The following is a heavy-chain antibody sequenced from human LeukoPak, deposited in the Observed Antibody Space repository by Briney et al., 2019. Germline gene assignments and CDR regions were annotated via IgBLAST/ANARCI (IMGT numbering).Heavy chain of an antibody. CDR1: VYTFTIYG. D-gene: IGHD2-15*01. CDR3: ARGIIGYYFDY. J-gene: IGHJ4*02. V-gene: IGHV1-18*01. Sequence: ASVELSYKPSVYTFTIYGISWVRQAPGQGLEWMGLISSYGNTNYAQNRQGRVTMTTETSTSTAYMELRSLRSDDTAVCYCARGIIGYYFDYWGQGTLVPVSS. CDR2: ISSYGNT.